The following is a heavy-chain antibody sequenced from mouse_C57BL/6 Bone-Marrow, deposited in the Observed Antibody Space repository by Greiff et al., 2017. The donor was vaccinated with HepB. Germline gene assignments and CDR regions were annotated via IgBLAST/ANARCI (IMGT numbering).Heavy chain of an antibody. D-gene: IGHD1-1*01. J-gene: IGHJ2*01. CDR3: ARTGYYGSSYFDY. Sequence: VQRVESGPGLVQPSQSLSITCTVSGFSLTSYGVHWVRQSPGKGLEWLGVIWSGGSTDYNAAFISRLSISKDNSKSQVFFKMNSLQADDTAIYYCARTGYYGSSYFDYCGQGTTLTVSS. V-gene: IGHV2-2*01. CDR2: IWSGGST. CDR1: GFSLTSYG.